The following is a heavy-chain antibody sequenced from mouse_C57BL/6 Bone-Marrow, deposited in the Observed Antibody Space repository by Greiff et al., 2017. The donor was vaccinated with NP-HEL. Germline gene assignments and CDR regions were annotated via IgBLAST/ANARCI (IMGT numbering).Heavy chain of an antibody. Sequence: EVKLMESGGGLVQPGGSMKLSCVASGFTFSNYWMNWVRQSPEKGLEWVAQIRLKSDNYATHYAESVKGRFTISRDDSKSSVYLQMNNLRAEDTGIYYCTYYYGSRGDYFDYWGQGTTLTVSS. CDR3: TYYYGSRGDYFDY. J-gene: IGHJ2*01. CDR2: IRLKSDNYAT. CDR1: GFTFSNYW. D-gene: IGHD1-1*01. V-gene: IGHV6-3*01.